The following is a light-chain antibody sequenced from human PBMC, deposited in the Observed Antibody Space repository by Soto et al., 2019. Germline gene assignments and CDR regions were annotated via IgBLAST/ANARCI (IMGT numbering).Light chain of an antibody. CDR3: QHHSHGPPWT. CDR2: GAS. CDR1: QNVRTF. V-gene: IGKV3-11*01. J-gene: IGKJ1*01. Sequence: EVVLTQSPATLSLSPGERATLSCRASQNVRTFFDWYQQKPGQAPRLLIYGASNRAPGIPARVSGSGSGTDFLLTISSLEPEDFAVYCCQHHSHGPPWTFGQGTRVEIQ.